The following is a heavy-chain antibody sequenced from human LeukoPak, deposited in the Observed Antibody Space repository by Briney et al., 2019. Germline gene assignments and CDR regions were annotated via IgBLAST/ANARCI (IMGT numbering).Heavy chain of an antibody. V-gene: IGHV3-74*01. CDR1: GFTFSSYG. D-gene: IGHD2-15*01. Sequence: PGGSLRLSCAASGFTFSSYGMHWVRQAPGKGLVWVSRINCNGRSTTYPDSVKGRFTTSRNNDKNTLYLQMHSLRAEDTGVYYCERDNAHSEIDYWGQGTLVTVSS. J-gene: IGHJ4*02. CDR3: ERDNAHSEIDY. CDR2: INCNGRST.